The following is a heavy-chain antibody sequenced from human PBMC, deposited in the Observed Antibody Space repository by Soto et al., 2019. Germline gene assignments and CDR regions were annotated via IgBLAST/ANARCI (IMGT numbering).Heavy chain of an antibody. CDR3: VRDGTKSLRDWFDP. V-gene: IGHV4-4*07. D-gene: IGHD1-1*01. CDR2: IYATGTT. J-gene: IGHJ5*02. Sequence: SETLSLTCTVSGASISGFYWSWIRTSAGKGLEWIGRIYATGTTDYNPSLKSRVMMSVATSKKQFSLKLRSVTAADTAVYYCVRDGTKSLRDWFDPWGQGISVTVSS. CDR1: GASISGFY.